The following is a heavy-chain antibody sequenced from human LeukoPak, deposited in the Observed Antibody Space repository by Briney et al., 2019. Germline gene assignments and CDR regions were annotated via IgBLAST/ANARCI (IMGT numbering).Heavy chain of an antibody. J-gene: IGHJ4*02. V-gene: IGHV4-4*07. CDR2: IYTSGST. Sequence: SETLSLTCSVSGGSISTYYWSWIRQPAGKGLEWIGRIYTSGSTNYNPSLKSRVTMSVDTSKNQFSLKLSSVTAADTAVYYCARANAAAGAEDGFDYWGQGTLVTVSS. CDR1: GGSISTYY. CDR3: ARANAAAGAEDGFDY. D-gene: IGHD6-13*01.